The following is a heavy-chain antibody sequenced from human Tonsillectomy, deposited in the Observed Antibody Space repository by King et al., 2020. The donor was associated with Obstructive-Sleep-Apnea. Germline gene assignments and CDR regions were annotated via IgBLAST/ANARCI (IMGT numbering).Heavy chain of an antibody. V-gene: IGHV3-30-3*01. CDR2: ISFDGSNE. Sequence: VQLVESGGGVVRPGRSLRLSCAASGFTFNSYAMHWVRQAPGKGLEWVAVISFDGSNEYYADSVKGRFTISRDNSKNTLHLQMNSLRAEDTAMYYCARERFDPWGQGTLVTVSS. J-gene: IGHJ5*02. CDR3: ARERFDP. CDR1: GFTFNSYA.